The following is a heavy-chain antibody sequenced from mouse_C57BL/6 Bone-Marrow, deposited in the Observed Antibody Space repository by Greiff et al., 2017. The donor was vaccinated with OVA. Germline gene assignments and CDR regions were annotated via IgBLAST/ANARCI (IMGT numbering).Heavy chain of an antibody. Sequence: EVKLMESGPGLVKPSQSLSLTCSVTGYSITSGYYWYWIRQFPGNKLEWMGYISYDGSNNYNPSLKNRISITRDTSKNQFFLKLNSVTTEDTATYYCAREGFDGNYEFAYWGQGTLVTVSA. D-gene: IGHD2-1*01. J-gene: IGHJ3*01. CDR1: GYSITSGYY. CDR2: ISYDGSN. V-gene: IGHV3-6*01. CDR3: AREGFDGNYEFAY.